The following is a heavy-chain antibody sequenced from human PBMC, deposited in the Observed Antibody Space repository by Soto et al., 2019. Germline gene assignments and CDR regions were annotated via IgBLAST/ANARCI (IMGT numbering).Heavy chain of an antibody. CDR2: VSHTGDT. D-gene: IGHD4-17*01. Sequence: SETLSLTCEVSGGSFNDYQWAWIRQSPEKGLEWIGEVSHTGDTNSKPSLMSRLTTSVDTSKNQSSLKLSSVTSADSAIYFCAGGPDYGDYDAWGQGTLVTVSS. J-gene: IGHJ5*02. V-gene: IGHV4-34*01. CDR1: GGSFNDYQ. CDR3: AGGPDYGDYDA.